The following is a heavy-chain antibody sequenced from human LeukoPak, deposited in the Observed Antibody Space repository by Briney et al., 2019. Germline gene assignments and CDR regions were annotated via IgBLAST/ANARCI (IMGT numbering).Heavy chain of an antibody. CDR3: ARGPRFGGSRKNWFDP. Sequence: ASVKVSCKASGYTFTSYDINWVRQATGQGLEWMGWMNPNSGNTGYAQKFQGGVTMTRNTSISTAYVELSSLRSEDTAVYYCARGPRFGGSRKNWFDPWGQGTLVTVSS. V-gene: IGHV1-8*01. CDR1: GYTFTSYD. D-gene: IGHD3-10*01. CDR2: MNPNSGNT. J-gene: IGHJ5*02.